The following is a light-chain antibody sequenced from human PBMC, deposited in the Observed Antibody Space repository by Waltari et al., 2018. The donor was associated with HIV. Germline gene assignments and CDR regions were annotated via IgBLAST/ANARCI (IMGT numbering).Light chain of an antibody. V-gene: IGLV3-1*01. Sequence: SYELTQPPSVSVSPGQTASITCPGDKLGDKYACWYQQKPGQSPVVVIYQDNKRPSGIPERFSGSNSGNTATLTISGTQAMDEADYYCQAWDNNMYVFGSGTKVTVL. CDR3: QAWDNNMYV. CDR2: QDN. J-gene: IGLJ1*01. CDR1: KLGDKY.